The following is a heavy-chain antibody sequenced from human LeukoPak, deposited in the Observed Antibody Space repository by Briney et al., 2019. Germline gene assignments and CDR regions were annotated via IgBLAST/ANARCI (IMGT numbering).Heavy chain of an antibody. J-gene: IGHJ4*02. CDR2: ISSARSTT. Sequence: GGSLRLSCSASGFIFSTYSMNWVRQAPGKGLEWLSYISSARSTTYYADSVKGRFTISRDNAKNSLYLQMSSLRAEDTAVYYCARSSSASRYWGQGTLVTVSS. CDR1: GFIFSTYS. V-gene: IGHV3-48*04. D-gene: IGHD3-16*01. CDR3: ARSSSASRY.